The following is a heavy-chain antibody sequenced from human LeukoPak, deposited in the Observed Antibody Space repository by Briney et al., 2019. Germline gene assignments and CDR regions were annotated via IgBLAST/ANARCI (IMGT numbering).Heavy chain of an antibody. Sequence: SETLSLTCTVSGGSISSYYWSWIRQPPGKGLEWNGYIYYSGSTNYNPSLKSRVTISVDTSKNQFSLKLSSVTAADTAVYYCARDMDPDYGGYFDYWGQGILVTVSS. D-gene: IGHD4-23*01. CDR3: ARDMDPDYGGYFDY. V-gene: IGHV4-59*01. CDR2: IYYSGST. J-gene: IGHJ4*02. CDR1: GGSISSYY.